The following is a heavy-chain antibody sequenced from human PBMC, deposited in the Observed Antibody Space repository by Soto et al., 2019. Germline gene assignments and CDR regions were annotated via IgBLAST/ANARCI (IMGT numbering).Heavy chain of an antibody. CDR3: ARAYGSGSISGY. CDR2: IKQDGSEK. Sequence: EVQLLESGGGLVQPGGSLRLSCAASGFTFSSYWMSWVRQAPGKGLEWVANIKQDGSEKYNVDFVKGRFTISRDNAKNSLYLQMNSLRVEDTAVYYCARAYGSGSISGYWGQGTLVTVSS. D-gene: IGHD3-10*01. CDR1: GFTFSSYW. J-gene: IGHJ4*02. V-gene: IGHV3-7*01.